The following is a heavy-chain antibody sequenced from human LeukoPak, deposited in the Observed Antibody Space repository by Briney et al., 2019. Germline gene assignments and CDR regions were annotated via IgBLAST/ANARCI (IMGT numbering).Heavy chain of an antibody. CDR3: AKGAGWERWLQYDY. D-gene: IGHD5-24*01. J-gene: IGHJ4*02. CDR2: ISGSGGST. CDR1: GFTFSSYA. V-gene: IGHV3-23*01. Sequence: GGSLRLSCAASGFTFSSYAMSWVRQAPGKGLEWVSAISGSGGSTYYAGSVKGRFTISRDNSKNTLYLQMNSLRAEDTAVYYCAKGAGWERWLQYDYWGQGTLVTVSS.